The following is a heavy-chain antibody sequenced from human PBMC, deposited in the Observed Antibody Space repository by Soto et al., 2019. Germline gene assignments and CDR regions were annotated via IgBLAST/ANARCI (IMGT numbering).Heavy chain of an antibody. CDR2: ISYAGNNK. J-gene: IGHJ4*02. D-gene: IGHD1-26*01. CDR3: AKDSGSYYMEYCFDY. CDR1: GFTFSSYG. Sequence: QVQLVESGGGVVQPGRSLRLSCAASGFTFSSYGMHCVRQAPGKGLEWVAIISYAGNNKKYADSVKGRFTISRDSSKNTLYLQMNSLRAEDTAVYYCAKDSGSYYMEYCFDYWGQGTRVTVSS. V-gene: IGHV3-30*18.